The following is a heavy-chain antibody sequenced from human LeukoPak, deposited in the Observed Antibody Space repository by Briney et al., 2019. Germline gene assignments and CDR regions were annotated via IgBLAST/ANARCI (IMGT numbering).Heavy chain of an antibody. CDR2: ISDSGGNT. D-gene: IGHD5-12*01. CDR1: GFTFSNAW. Sequence: GGSLRLSCAASGFTFSNAWMSWVRQAPGKGLEWVSSISDSGGNTYYADSVKGRFTISRDNSKNTLYLQMNSLRAEDTAVYYCAKDGYLAATTSDWGQGTLVTVSS. CDR3: AKDGYLAATTSD. J-gene: IGHJ4*02. V-gene: IGHV3-23*01.